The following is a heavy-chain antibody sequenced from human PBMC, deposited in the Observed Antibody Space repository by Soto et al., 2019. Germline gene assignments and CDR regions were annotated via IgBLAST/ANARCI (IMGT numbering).Heavy chain of an antibody. CDR2: IYYLGNT. J-gene: IGHJ4*02. CDR3: AGLYPYESSGYHLNY. D-gene: IGHD3-22*01. CDR1: DGSSSSSSSY. Sequence: SVTSTVADGSSSSSSSYRGRKNKPPGKGLEWVGSIYYLGNTYYNPSLGSRITISVDTSKNQFSLKLRSVTAADTAVFYCAGLYPYESSGYHLNYWGQGALVTVSS. V-gene: IGHV4-39*01.